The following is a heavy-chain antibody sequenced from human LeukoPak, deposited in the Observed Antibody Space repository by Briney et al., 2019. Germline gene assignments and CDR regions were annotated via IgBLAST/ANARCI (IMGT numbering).Heavy chain of an antibody. D-gene: IGHD4-17*01. CDR1: GGTVSSYV. CDR3: AREMTTVNLVMRVNDY. V-gene: IGHV1-46*01. CDR2: INPSGGST. Sequence: ASVKVSCKASGGTVSSYVISWVRQAPGQGLEWMGIINPSGGSTSYAQKFQGRVTMSRDTSTSTVYMELSSLRSEDTAVYYCAREMTTVNLVMRVNDYWGQGTLVTVSS. J-gene: IGHJ4*02.